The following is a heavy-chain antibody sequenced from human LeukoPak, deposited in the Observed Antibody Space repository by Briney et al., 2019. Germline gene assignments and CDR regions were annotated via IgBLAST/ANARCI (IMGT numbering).Heavy chain of an antibody. J-gene: IGHJ4*02. CDR1: GGSISSYY. D-gene: IGHD6-13*01. CDR2: IYYSGST. CDR3: VRDIAAAGGFDY. Sequence: SETLSLTCTVSGGSISSYYWSWIRQPPGKGLEWIGYIYYSGSTNYNPSLNSRVTISVDRSKNQFSLKLSSVTAADTAVYYCVRDIAAAGGFDYWGQGTLVTVSS. V-gene: IGHV4-59*12.